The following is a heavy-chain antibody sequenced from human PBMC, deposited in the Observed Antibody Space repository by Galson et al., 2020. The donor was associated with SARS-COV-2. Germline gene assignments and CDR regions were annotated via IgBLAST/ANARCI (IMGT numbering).Heavy chain of an antibody. D-gene: IGHD3-10*01. V-gene: IGHV1-8*01. CDR1: GYTFTSYD. CDR2: MNPNSGNT. Sequence: ASVKVSCKASGYTFTSYDINWVRQATGQGLEWMGWMNPNSGNTGYAQKFQGRVTMTRNTSISTAYMELSSLRSEDTAVYYCARRSMVRGVIITHSYGMDVWGQGTTVTVSS. J-gene: IGHJ6*02. CDR3: ARRSMVRGVIITHSYGMDV.